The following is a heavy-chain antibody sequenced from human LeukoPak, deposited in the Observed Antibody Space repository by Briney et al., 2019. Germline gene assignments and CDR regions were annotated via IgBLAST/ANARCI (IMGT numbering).Heavy chain of an antibody. CDR3: AKLDTAMVRGCYFDY. CDR1: GFTFSSYA. V-gene: IGHV3-23*01. J-gene: IGHJ4*02. CDR2: ISGSGGST. D-gene: IGHD5-18*01. Sequence: GGSLSLSCAASGFTFSSYAMSWVRQAPGKGLEWISSISGSGGSTYYADSVKGRFTISRDNSKNPLYLQMNSLRAEDTAVYYCAKLDTAMVRGCYFDYWGQGTLVTVSS.